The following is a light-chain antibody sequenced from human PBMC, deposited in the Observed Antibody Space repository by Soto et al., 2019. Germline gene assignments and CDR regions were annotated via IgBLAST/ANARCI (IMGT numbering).Light chain of an antibody. J-gene: IGLJ2*01. CDR3: QSYDSSNHEVL. Sequence: NFMLTQPHAVSESPGKTVTISCTGSSGSIASNYVQWYQQRPGSAPTTVIYEDNQRPSGVPDRFSGSIDSSSNSASLTISGLKTEDEADYYCQSYDSSNHEVLFGGGTMLTVL. CDR2: EDN. CDR1: SGSIASNY. V-gene: IGLV6-57*02.